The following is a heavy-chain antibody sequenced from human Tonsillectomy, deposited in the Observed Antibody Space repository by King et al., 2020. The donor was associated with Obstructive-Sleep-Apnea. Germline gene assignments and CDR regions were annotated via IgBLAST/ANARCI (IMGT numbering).Heavy chain of an antibody. D-gene: IGHD1-14*01. CDR3: ARDISAHESTSPAY. CDR2: ISPNSGAT. Sequence: QLVQSGAEVKKPGASGKVSCKASGYTFTGYYIHWVRQAPGQGLEWMGLISPNSGATKDAQTFQDMVTMTTDTSISTAYMDLSRLKYDDTAIYYCARDISAHESTSPAYWGQGTLVTVSS. V-gene: IGHV1-2*02. CDR1: GYTFTGYY. J-gene: IGHJ4*02.